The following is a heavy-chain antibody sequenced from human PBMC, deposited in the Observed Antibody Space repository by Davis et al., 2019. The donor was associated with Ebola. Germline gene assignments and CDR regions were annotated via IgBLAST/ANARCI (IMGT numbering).Heavy chain of an antibody. D-gene: IGHD4-11*01. J-gene: IGHJ4*02. Sequence: GESLKISCVASGFPFRSNAMSWVRQAPGKGLEWVSVIGGTDGRTYYADSVKGRFTISRDNSKNTVYLQMNNVRAEDTAVYYCARGERESYSLSFDYWGQGALVTVSS. CDR3: ARGERESYSLSFDY. CDR2: IGGTDGRT. CDR1: GFPFRSNA. V-gene: IGHV3-23*01.